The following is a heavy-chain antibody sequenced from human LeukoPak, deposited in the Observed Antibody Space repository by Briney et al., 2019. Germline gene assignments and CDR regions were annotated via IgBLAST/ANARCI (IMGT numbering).Heavy chain of an antibody. V-gene: IGHV3-66*04. Sequence: TGGSLRLSCAASGFTVSSNYLSWVRQAPPKGQEWVSVRYSDGSTDYADSVNGRFTITRDNTKNTLYLQMNSLGAAATAVYYCARLSRTFSRLGSFDYWGQGTLVTVSS. CDR2: RYSDGST. CDR3: ARLSRTFSRLGSFDY. CDR1: GFTVSSNY. D-gene: IGHD2/OR15-2a*01. J-gene: IGHJ4*02.